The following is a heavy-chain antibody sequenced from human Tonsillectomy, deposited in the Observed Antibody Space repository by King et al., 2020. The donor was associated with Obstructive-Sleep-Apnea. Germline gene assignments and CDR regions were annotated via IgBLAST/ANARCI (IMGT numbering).Heavy chain of an antibody. CDR3: ARHTHTSHWGVDY. CDR2: ISKDGSDK. V-gene: IGHV3-30*04. J-gene: IGHJ4*02. CDR1: GFTFSSYA. Sequence: VQLVESGGGVVQPGRSLRPSCAAAGFTFSSYAMHWVRQPPGKGLEWVGAISKDGSDKYYADSVKGRFTISRDNSNNMLYLQMNSLRPDDTAVYYCARHTHTSHWGVDYWGQGTLVTVSS. D-gene: IGHD2-2*01.